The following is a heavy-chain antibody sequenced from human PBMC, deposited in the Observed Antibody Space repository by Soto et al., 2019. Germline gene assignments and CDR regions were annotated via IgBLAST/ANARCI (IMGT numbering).Heavy chain of an antibody. CDR1: GYTFTSYD. J-gene: IGHJ6*03. V-gene: IGHV1-8*01. D-gene: IGHD3-3*01. CDR3: ARSFYDFWSYYMDV. Sequence: ASVKVSCKASGYTFTSYDINWVRQATGQGLEWMGWMNPNSGNTGYAQKFQGRVTMPRNTSISTAYMELCSLRSEDTAVYYCARSFYDFWSYYMDVWGKGTTVTVSS. CDR2: MNPNSGNT.